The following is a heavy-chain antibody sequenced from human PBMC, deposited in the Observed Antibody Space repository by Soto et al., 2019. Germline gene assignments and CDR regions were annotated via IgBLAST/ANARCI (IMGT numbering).Heavy chain of an antibody. J-gene: IGHJ2*01. CDR1: GYTFASDG. CDR3: ARPNYYDSSGYYSAWYFDL. V-gene: IGHV1-18*01. D-gene: IGHD3-22*01. CDR2: ISAYNGNT. Sequence: QVQLVQSGAEVKKPGASVKVSCKASGYTFASDGISRVRQAPGQGLEWMGWISAYNGNTNYAQKLQGRVTMTTDTSTSTAYMELRSLRSDDTAVYYCARPNYYDSSGYYSAWYFDLWGRGTLVTVSS.